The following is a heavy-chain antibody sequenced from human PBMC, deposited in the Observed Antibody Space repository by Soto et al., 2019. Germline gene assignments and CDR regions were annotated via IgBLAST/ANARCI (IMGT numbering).Heavy chain of an antibody. D-gene: IGHD3-3*01. CDR2: IYWDDDK. Sequence: QITLNESGPPVVKPTEPLTLTCTFSGFSLTTSGVGVGWVRQSPGKAPEWLAFIYWDDDKRYSTSLKSRHTITKDTSKNQEVLTMANVDPADTATYYCAHRVLRAVFGLVTTTAIYFDFWGQGTPVVVSS. V-gene: IGHV2-5*02. CDR3: AHRVLRAVFGLVTTTAIYFDF. CDR1: GFSLTTSGVG. J-gene: IGHJ4*02.